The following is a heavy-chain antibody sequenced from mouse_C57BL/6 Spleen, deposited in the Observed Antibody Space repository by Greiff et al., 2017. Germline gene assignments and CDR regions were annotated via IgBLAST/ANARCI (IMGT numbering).Heavy chain of an antibody. CDR3: ARCVYAMDY. V-gene: IGHV1-76*01. CDR1: GYTFTDYY. Sequence: VKLQQSGAELVRPGASVKLSCKASGYTFTDYYINWVKQRPGQGLEWIARIYPGSGNTYYNEKFKGKATLTAEKSSSTAYMQLSSLTSEDSAVYFCARCVYAMDYWGQGTSVTVSS. J-gene: IGHJ4*01. CDR2: IYPGSGNT.